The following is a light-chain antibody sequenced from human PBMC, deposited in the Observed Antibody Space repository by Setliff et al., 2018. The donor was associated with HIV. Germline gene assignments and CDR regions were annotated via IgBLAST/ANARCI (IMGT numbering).Light chain of an antibody. CDR2: DVY. V-gene: IGLV2-11*01. CDR1: SSDVGAYNF. J-gene: IGLJ1*01. CDR3: CSYAGTYTYI. Sequence: QSALTQPRSVSGSPGQSVTFSCTGSSSDVGAYNFVSWYRQLPGKAPKLIIYDVYRRPSGVPDRFSGSKSGDTASLTISGLRSEDEADYYCCSYAGTYTYIFGTGTKVT.